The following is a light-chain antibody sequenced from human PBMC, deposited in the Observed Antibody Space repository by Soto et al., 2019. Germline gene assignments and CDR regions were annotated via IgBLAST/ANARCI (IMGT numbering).Light chain of an antibody. J-gene: IGLJ2*01. V-gene: IGLV2-14*01. CDR1: SSDVGGYNL. CDR2: DVS. CDR3: SSYTSSSTVV. Sequence: QSALTQPASVSGSPGQSITISCTGTSSDVGGYNLVSWYQQHPGKAPKLMIYDVSNRPSGVSNRFSGSKSGNTASLTISGIQAEDEADYYCSSYTSSSTVVFGGGTKLTVL.